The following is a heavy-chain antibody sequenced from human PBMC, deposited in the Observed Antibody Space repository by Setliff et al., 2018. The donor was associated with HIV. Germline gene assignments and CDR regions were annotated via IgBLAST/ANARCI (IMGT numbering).Heavy chain of an antibody. J-gene: IGHJ4*02. CDR3: ARGHPIVPTGLVSFYFDH. D-gene: IGHD2-2*01. CDR1: GDSVSSRSYY. Sequence: SETLSLTCSVSGDSVSSRSYYWGWIRQSPGKGLEWIGSIYFNGITHDNPSLKSRVTTSVDTSKNQFSLKLSSVSAADTAVYYCARGHPIVPTGLVSFYFDHWGQGTLVTVSS. CDR2: IYFNGIT. V-gene: IGHV4-39*01.